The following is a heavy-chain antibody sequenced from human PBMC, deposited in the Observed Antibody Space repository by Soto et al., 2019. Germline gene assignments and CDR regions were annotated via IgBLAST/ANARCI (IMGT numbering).Heavy chain of an antibody. CDR2: ISYDGSNK. D-gene: IGHD2-15*01. CDR1: GFTFSSYG. V-gene: IGHV3-30*18. Sequence: QVQLVESGGGVVQPGRSLRLSCAASGFTFSSYGMHWVRQAPGKGLEWVAVISYDGSNKYYADSVKGRFTISRDNSKNTLYLQMNSLRAEDTAVYYCANLLGYCSGGSCLDAFDIWGQGTMVTVSS. J-gene: IGHJ3*02. CDR3: ANLLGYCSGGSCLDAFDI.